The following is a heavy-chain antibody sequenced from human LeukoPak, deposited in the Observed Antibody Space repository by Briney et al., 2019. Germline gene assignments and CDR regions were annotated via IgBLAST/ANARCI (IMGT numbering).Heavy chain of an antibody. CDR1: GGSISSYY. CDR2: IYYSGST. Sequence: SETLSLTCTVSGGSISSYYWSWIRQPPGKGLEWIGYIYYSGSTNYNPSLKSRVTISVDTSKNQFSLKLSSVTAADTAVYYCASTLINAWYYYDSSGAYAFDIWGQGTMVTVSS. CDR3: ASTLINAWYYYDSSGAYAFDI. V-gene: IGHV4-59*08. J-gene: IGHJ3*02. D-gene: IGHD3-22*01.